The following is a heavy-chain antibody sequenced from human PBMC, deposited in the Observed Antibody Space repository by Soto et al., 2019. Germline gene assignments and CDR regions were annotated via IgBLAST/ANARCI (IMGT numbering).Heavy chain of an antibody. CDR2: ISPYNGNT. CDR3: ARQNYYSGMDV. V-gene: IGHV1-18*01. J-gene: IGHJ6*02. Sequence: ASVKVSCKTSGYTFTSYFITWVRQAPGHGLEWMGWISPYNGNTNYAQMLQGRVTMTTDSSTSTGYLELRSLRSDDTAVYYCARQNYYSGMDVWGQGTKVTVYS. D-gene: IGHD3-10*01. CDR1: GYTFTSYF.